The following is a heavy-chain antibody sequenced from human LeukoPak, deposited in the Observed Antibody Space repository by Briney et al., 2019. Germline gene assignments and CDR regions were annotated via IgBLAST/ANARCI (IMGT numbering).Heavy chain of an antibody. CDR3: ARDRDFFAFDI. V-gene: IGHV3-48*04. Sequence: GGSLRLSCAASGFTFSSYSMNWVRQAPGKGLEWVSYISSSSSTIYYADSVKGRFTISRDNAKNSLYLQMNSLRAEDTAVYYCARDRDFFAFDIWGQGTMVTVSS. CDR2: ISSSSSTI. J-gene: IGHJ3*02. CDR1: GFTFSSYS. D-gene: IGHD3-10*01.